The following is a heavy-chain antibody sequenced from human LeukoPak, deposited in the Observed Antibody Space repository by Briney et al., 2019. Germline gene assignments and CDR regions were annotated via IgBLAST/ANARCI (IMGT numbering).Heavy chain of an antibody. V-gene: IGHV3-48*01. CDR2: ISSSSSTI. Sequence: GGSLRLSCAASGFTLITYWMTWVRQAPGKGLEWVSYISSSSSTIYYADSVKGRFTISRDNAKNSLYLQMNTLRAEDTAVYYCARDSPPDYWGQGTLVTVSS. CDR3: ARDSPPDY. J-gene: IGHJ4*02. CDR1: GFTLITYW.